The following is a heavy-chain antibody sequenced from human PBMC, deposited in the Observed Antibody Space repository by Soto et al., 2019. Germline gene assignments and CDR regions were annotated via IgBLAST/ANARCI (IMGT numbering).Heavy chain of an antibody. CDR1: GGSISSGDYY. Sequence: QVQLQESGPGLVKPSQTLSLTCTVSGGSISSGDYYWSWIRQPPGKGLEWIGYIYYSGSTYYNPSLKSRVTISVDTSKNQFSLKLSSVTAADTAVYYCARVKCGGDCYPNRYNWFDPWGQGTLVTVSS. J-gene: IGHJ5*02. V-gene: IGHV4-30-4*01. CDR2: IYYSGST. D-gene: IGHD2-21*02. CDR3: ARVKCGGDCYPNRYNWFDP.